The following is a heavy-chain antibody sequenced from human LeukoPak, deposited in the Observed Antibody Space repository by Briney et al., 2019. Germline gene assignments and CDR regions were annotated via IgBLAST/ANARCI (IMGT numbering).Heavy chain of an antibody. J-gene: IGHJ4*02. D-gene: IGHD3-9*01. CDR3: ARGDILRTFDY. Sequence: ASVNVSCTASGYTFTSYDINWVRQATGQGLEWMGWMNPNSGNTGYAQKFQGRVTITRNTSISTAYMELSSLRSEDTAVYYCARGDILRTFDYWGQGTLVTVSS. V-gene: IGHV1-8*03. CDR1: GYTFTSYD. CDR2: MNPNSGNT.